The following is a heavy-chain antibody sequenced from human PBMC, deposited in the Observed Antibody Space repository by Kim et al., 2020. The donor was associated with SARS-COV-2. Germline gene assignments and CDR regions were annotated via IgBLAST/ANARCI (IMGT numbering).Heavy chain of an antibody. J-gene: IGHJ4*02. Sequence: GGSLRLSCTASGFTFGDYAMSWFRQAPGKGLEWVGFIRSKAYGGTTEYAASVKGRFTISRDDSKSIAYLQMNSLKTEDTAVYYCTREGRSYYYDSSDYWGQGTLVTVSS. CDR1: GFTFGDYA. CDR3: TREGRSYYYDSSDY. V-gene: IGHV3-49*03. D-gene: IGHD3-22*01. CDR2: IRSKAYGGTT.